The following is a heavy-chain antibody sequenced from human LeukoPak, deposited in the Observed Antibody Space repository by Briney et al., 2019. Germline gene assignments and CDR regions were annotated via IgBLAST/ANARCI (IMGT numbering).Heavy chain of an antibody. CDR1: GFTFSDHY. V-gene: IGHV3-72*01. Sequence: PGGSLRLSCAASGFTFSDHYMDWVRQAPGKGLEWVGRTKNKANNYNTEYAASVKGRFIISRGDSKNSLFLQMNSLKTEDTAVYYCARVARFDSIDYWGQGTLVTISS. D-gene: IGHD3-9*01. CDR3: ARVARFDSIDY. J-gene: IGHJ4*02. CDR2: TKNKANNYNT.